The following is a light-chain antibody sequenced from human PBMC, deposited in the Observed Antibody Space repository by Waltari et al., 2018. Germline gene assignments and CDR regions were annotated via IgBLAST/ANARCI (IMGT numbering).Light chain of an antibody. CDR2: GNN. Sequence: QSVLTQPPSVSGAPGQRITISCTGTSSNIGAGYDVHWYLQLPGTAPKLLILGNNNRPSGVPDRCSASKSDTAASQAITGLQAEDEADYYCQSYDSSLSGVIFGGGTKLTVL. CDR3: QSYDSSLSGVI. V-gene: IGLV1-40*01. J-gene: IGLJ2*01. CDR1: SSNIGAGYD.